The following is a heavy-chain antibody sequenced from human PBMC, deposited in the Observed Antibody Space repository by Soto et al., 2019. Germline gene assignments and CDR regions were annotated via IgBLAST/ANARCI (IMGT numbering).Heavy chain of an antibody. V-gene: IGHV3-21*01. Sequence: GGSLRLSCAASGFTFSSYSMNWVRQAPGKGLEWVSSISSSSSYIYYADSVKGRFTISRDNAKNSLYLQMNSLRAEDTAVYYCARVAKDYYDSSGCDYWGQGTLVTVSS. CDR3: ARVAKDYYDSSGCDY. CDR1: GFTFSSYS. J-gene: IGHJ4*02. CDR2: ISSSSSYI. D-gene: IGHD3-22*01.